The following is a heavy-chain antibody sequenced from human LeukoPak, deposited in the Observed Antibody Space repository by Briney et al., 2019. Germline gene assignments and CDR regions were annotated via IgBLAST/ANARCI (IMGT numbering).Heavy chain of an antibody. V-gene: IGHV3-21*04. CDR1: GLTFSSYG. J-gene: IGHJ3*02. D-gene: IGHD2-21*01. Sequence: GGSLRLSCAASGLTFSSYGMTWVRQAPGKGLEWVSSISYSGTSVYYADSVKGRFTISRDNAKNSLYLQMNSLRAEDTAMYYCARHVEVVSGYDAFDIWGQGTTVTVSS. CDR3: ARHVEVVSGYDAFDI. CDR2: ISYSGTSV.